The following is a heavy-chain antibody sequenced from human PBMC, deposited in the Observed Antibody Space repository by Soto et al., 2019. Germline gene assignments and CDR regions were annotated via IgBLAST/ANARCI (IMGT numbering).Heavy chain of an antibody. Sequence: VQLLESGGGLVQPGGSLRLSCAASGFTFSSYAMSWVRQAPGKGLEWVSAISGSGGSTYYADSVKGRFTISRDNSKNTLYLQMNSLTAEATAVYYSENDLLSLQYPPLSFDYWGKGTLVTVSS. CDR1: GFTFSSYA. D-gene: IGHD4-4*01. CDR2: ISGSGGST. J-gene: IGHJ4*02. CDR3: ENDLLSLQYPPLSFDY. V-gene: IGHV3-23*01.